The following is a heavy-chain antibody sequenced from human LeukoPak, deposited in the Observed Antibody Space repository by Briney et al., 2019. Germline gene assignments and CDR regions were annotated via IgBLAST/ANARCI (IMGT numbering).Heavy chain of an antibody. Sequence: PSETLSLTCTVSGGSISSSNYYWGWIRQPPGKGLEWIGTIYYSGTTYYNPSLESRVTIFEDTSKNQFSLMLTSVTVADTAVYYCARQISDYYYYYMDVWGKGTTVTVSS. CDR1: GGSISSSNYY. CDR3: ARQISDYYYYYMDV. V-gene: IGHV4-39*01. J-gene: IGHJ6*03. D-gene: IGHD2-15*01. CDR2: IYYSGTT.